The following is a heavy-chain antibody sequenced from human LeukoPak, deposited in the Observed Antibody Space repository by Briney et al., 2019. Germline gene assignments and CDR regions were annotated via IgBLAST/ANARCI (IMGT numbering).Heavy chain of an antibody. V-gene: IGHV4-59*01. CDR1: GGSISPYY. D-gene: IGHD2-15*01. J-gene: IGHJ4*02. CDR2: IYYSGTT. Sequence: PPETLSLTCSVSGGSISPYYWSWIRQPPGKGLEWIGYIYYSGTTNYNPSLQSRVTISVATSKNQSSLKLSSVTAADTALYYCARDRASAGGFDYWGQGTLVTVSS. CDR3: ARDRASAGGFDY.